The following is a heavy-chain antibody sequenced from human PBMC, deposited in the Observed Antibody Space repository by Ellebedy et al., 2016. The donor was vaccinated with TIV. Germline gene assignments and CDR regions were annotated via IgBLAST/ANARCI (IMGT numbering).Heavy chain of an antibody. CDR3: ARRASYGDYAVQVNPWFDP. Sequence: GESLKISCAASGFNFRSYWMTWVRQAPGKGLEWVANLRQEGDEIYYVESVKGRFTISRDNAKNSLFLQMNSLRVEDTAVYYCARRASYGDYAVQVNPWFDPWGQGTLVTVSS. CDR2: LRQEGDEI. CDR1: GFNFRSYW. D-gene: IGHD4-17*01. V-gene: IGHV3-7*01. J-gene: IGHJ5*02.